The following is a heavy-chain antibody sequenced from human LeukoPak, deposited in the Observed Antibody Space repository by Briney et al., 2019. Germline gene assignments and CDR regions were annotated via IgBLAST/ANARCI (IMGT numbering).Heavy chain of an antibody. CDR3: ARDVEGGTFEI. J-gene: IGHJ3*02. D-gene: IGHD3-16*01. V-gene: IGHV3-21*01. CDR1: GFDFSTYY. CDR2: ISSSSSNI. Sequence: GGSLRLSCAAPGFDFSTYYLKWVRQAPGKGLEWVSSISSSSSNIFYSDLVKGRFTISRDNAKNSLYLQMNSLRAEDTAVYYCARDVEGGTFEIWGQGTTVTVSS.